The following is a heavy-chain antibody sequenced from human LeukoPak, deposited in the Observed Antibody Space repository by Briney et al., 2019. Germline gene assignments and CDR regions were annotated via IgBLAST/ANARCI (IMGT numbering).Heavy chain of an antibody. D-gene: IGHD2-21*02. Sequence: PGGSLRLPCAASGFTFSNAWMTGVRQAPGKGLEWVGRIKSKTDGGTTDYAAPVKGRFTISRDDSKNTLYLQMNSLKTEDTAVYYCTREAVTADGYFDYWGQGTLVTVSS. CDR1: GFTFSNAW. V-gene: IGHV3-15*01. CDR2: IKSKTDGGTT. CDR3: TREAVTADGYFDY. J-gene: IGHJ4*02.